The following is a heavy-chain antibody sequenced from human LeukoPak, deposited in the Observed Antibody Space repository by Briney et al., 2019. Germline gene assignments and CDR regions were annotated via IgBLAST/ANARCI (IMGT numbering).Heavy chain of an antibody. J-gene: IGHJ3*02. V-gene: IGHV4-59*01. CDR2: IYYSGST. CDR1: GGSISSYY. CDR3: ARVKAYAFDI. Sequence: PSETLSLTCTVSGGSISSYYWSWIRQPPGKGLGWIGYIYYSGSTNYNPSLKSRVTISVDTSKNQFSLKLSSVTAADTAVYYCARVKAYAFDIWGQGTMVTVSS.